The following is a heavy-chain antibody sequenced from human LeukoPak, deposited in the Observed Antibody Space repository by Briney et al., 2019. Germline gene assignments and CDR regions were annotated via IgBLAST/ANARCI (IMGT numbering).Heavy chain of an antibody. CDR2: INPNSGGT. D-gene: IGHD3-22*01. CDR1: GYTFTGYY. Sequence: ASVKVSCKASGYTFTGYYMHWVRQAPGQGLEWMGWINPNSGGTNYAQKFQGRVTMTRVTSISTAYMELSRLRSDDMAVYYCARDGYDSSGYYPLGAFDIWGQGTMVTVSS. CDR3: ARDGYDSSGYYPLGAFDI. J-gene: IGHJ3*02. V-gene: IGHV1-2*02.